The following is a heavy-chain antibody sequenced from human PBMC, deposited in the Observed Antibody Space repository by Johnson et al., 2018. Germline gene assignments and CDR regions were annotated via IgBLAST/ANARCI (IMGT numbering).Heavy chain of an antibody. D-gene: IGHD3-16*02. CDR2: MNPHSGNT. Sequence: QVRLVQSGAEVKKPGASVKVCCKASGYVFIGYDINWVRQAPGQGLEWMGWMNPHSGNTGYAKKFQGRCTQTRDTSTGTAYMARSSLGSEDTAGYYCALMGVTLGGVIDDYHYYYGMDVWGQGTTVTVSS. CDR3: ALMGVTLGGVIDDYHYYYGMDV. CDR1: GYVFIGYD. J-gene: IGHJ6*02. V-gene: IGHV1-8*01.